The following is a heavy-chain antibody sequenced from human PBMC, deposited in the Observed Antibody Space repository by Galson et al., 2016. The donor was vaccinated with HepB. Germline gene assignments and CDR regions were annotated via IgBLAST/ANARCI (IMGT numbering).Heavy chain of an antibody. CDR3: ARSVVATIYYYDSSGYAGLVY. D-gene: IGHD3-22*01. CDR2: ISSSGSTI. J-gene: IGHJ4*02. CDR1: GFTFSDYY. V-gene: IGHV3-11*01. Sequence: LRLSCAASGFTFSDYYMSWIRQAPGKGLEWVSYISSSGSTIYYADSVKGRFTISRDNAKNSLYLQMNSLRAEDTAVYYCARSVVATIYYYDSSGYAGLVYWGQGTLVTVSS.